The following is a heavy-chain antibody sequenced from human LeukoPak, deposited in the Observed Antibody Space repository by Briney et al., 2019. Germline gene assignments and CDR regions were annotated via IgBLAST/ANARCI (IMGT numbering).Heavy chain of an antibody. D-gene: IGHD7-27*01. CDR2: ISGSGGSR. J-gene: IGHJ4*02. CDR3: ARGLNWETY. CDR1: GFTFSTYG. Sequence: GGSLRLSCAASGFTFSTYGMSWVRQAPGKGLEWVSGISGSGGSRFYTDSVKGRFTISRDNAKNSLYLQMNSLRAEDTAVYYCARGLNWETYWGQGTLVSVSS. V-gene: IGHV3-23*01.